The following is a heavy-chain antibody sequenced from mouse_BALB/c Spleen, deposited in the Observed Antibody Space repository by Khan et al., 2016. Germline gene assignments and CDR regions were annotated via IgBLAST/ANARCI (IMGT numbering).Heavy chain of an antibody. D-gene: IGHD3-1*01. Sequence: VQLKESGPDLVKPSQSLSLTCTVTGYSIISGYSWHWIRQFPGNKLEWMAYIHYSGSTNYNPSLKSRISLTRDTSKNRFILKLNSVTTEDTATYDCAGATTGDYFDYWGQGTTLTVSS. CDR3: AGATTGDYFDY. CDR2: IHYSGST. J-gene: IGHJ2*01. V-gene: IGHV3-1*02. CDR1: GYSIISGYS.